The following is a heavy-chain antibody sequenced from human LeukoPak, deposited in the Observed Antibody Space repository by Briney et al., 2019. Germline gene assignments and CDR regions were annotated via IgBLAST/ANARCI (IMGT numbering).Heavy chain of an antibody. CDR3: ARLYSSGWPLECMDV. J-gene: IGHJ6*02. D-gene: IGHD6-19*01. CDR1: GGTFSSYA. CDR2: IIPIFGTA. Sequence: ASVKVSCKASGGTFSSYAISWVRQAPGQGLEWMGGIIPIFGTANYAQNFQGRVTMTTDTSTTTAYMDLRSLRSDDTAVYYCARLYSSGWPLECMDVWGQGTTVTVSS. V-gene: IGHV1-69*05.